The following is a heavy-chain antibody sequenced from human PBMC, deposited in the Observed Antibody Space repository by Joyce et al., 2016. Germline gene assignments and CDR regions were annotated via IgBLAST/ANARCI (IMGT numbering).Heavy chain of an antibody. J-gene: IGHJ6*02. CDR1: GFMFSTSS. D-gene: IGHD2-21*01. V-gene: IGHV3-21*02. Sequence: EVQLVESGGGLVKPGGPLKISCAASGFMFSTSSMSWFRQAPGKGLEWVSAIRGDRMFIVHADSVRGQFTVSRDNAENSLYLQMRSLRVEDTAVYFCARGGLVYDYSMDVWGQGTTVIVSS. CDR2: IRGDRMFI. CDR3: ARGGLVYDYSMDV.